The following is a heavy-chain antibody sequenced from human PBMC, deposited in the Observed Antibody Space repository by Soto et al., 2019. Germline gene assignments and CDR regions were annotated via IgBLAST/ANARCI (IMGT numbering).Heavy chain of an antibody. V-gene: IGHV4-59*01. J-gene: IGHJ6*02. CDR2: IYYSGST. CDR3: ARGRFGAGRYYYGMDV. D-gene: IGHD3-10*01. Sequence: TLSLTCTVSGGSISSYYWSWIRQPPGKGLEWIVYIYYSGSTNYNPSLKSRVTISVDTSKNQFSLKLSSVTAADTAVYYCARGRFGAGRYYYGMDVWGQGTTVTVYS. CDR1: GGSISSYY.